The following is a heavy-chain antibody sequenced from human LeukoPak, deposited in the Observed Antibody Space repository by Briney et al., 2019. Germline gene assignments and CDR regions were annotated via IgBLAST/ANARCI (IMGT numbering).Heavy chain of an antibody. D-gene: IGHD3-10*01. V-gene: IGHV4-39*07. CDR1: GGSISSSSYY. J-gene: IGHJ4*02. CDR3: ASAEGGSYYYFDY. CDR2: IYYNGNT. Sequence: SETLSLTCTVSGGSISSSSYYWGWIRQPPGKGLEWIGSIYYNGNTYYNPSLKSRVTISVDRSKNQFSLKLSSVTAADTAVYYCASAEGGSYYYFDYWGQGTLVTVSS.